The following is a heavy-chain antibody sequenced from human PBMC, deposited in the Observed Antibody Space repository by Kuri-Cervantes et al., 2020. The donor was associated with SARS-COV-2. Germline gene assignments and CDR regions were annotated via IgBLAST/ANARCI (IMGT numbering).Heavy chain of an antibody. CDR1: GFTFSSYA. D-gene: IGHD3-3*01. CDR3: AKDIYDFWSFDY. CDR2: ISGSGGST. V-gene: IGHV3-23*01. Sequence: GGSLRLSCAASGFTFSSYAMSWVRQAPGKGLEWVSAISGSGGSTYYADSVKGRFTISRDNAKNSLYLQMNSLRAEDTALYYCAKDIYDFWSFDYWGQGTLVTVSS. J-gene: IGHJ4*02.